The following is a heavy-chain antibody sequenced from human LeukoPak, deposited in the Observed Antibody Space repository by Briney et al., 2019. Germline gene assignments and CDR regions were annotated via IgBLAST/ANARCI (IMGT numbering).Heavy chain of an antibody. CDR1: GYTFTSYY. CDR2: INPSGGST. V-gene: IGHV1-46*01. Sequence: ASVKVSCKASGYTFTSYYMHWVGQAPGQGLEWMGIINPSGGSTSYAQKFQGRVTMTRDTSTSTVYMELSSLRSEDTAVYYCARGWASVGAKDWFDPWGQGTLVTVSS. D-gene: IGHD1-26*01. J-gene: IGHJ5*02. CDR3: ARGWASVGAKDWFDP.